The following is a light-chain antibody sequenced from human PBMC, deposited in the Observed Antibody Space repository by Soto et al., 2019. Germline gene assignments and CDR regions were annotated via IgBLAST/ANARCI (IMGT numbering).Light chain of an antibody. CDR2: GAS. V-gene: IGKV3-15*01. CDR3: HQYIKWPRT. J-gene: IGKJ1*01. CDR1: QSVSSN. Sequence: EIVMTQSPATLSVSPGERATLSCRASQSVSSNLAWYQQKPGQAPRLLIYGASNRATGIPARFSGSGSGTECTLTFISLQSEDFVVYYCHQYIKWPRTFGQWAKVEMK.